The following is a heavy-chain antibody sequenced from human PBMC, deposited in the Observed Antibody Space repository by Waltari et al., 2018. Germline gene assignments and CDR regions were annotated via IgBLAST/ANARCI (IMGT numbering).Heavy chain of an antibody. CDR2: ISYDGSNK. Sequence: QVQLVESGGGVVQPGRSLRLSCAASGFTFSRYAMHWVRQAPGKGLEWVAVISYDGSNKYYADSVKGRFTISRDNSKNTLYLQMNSLRAEDTAVYYCARVWSGYYEGVGYYYYYMDVWGKGTTVTVSS. CDR1: GFTFSRYA. D-gene: IGHD3-3*01. V-gene: IGHV3-30-3*01. J-gene: IGHJ6*03. CDR3: ARVWSGYYEGVGYYYYYMDV.